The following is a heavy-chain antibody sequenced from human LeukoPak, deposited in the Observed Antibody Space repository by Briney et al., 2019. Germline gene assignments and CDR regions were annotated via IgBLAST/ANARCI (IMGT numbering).Heavy chain of an antibody. CDR2: IYSGGST. V-gene: IGHV3-53*01. J-gene: IGHJ4*02. CDR1: GFTVSSNY. CDR3: VSTPAGGYSYGYGY. Sequence: PGGSLRLSCAASGFTVSSNYMSWVRQAPGKGLEWVSVIYSGGSTYYADSVKGRFTISRDNSKNTLYLQMNSLRAEDTAVYYCVSTPAGGYSYGYGYWGQGTLVTVSS. D-gene: IGHD5-18*01.